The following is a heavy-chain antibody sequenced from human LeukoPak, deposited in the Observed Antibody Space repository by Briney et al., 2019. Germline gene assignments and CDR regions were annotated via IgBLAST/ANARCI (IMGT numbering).Heavy chain of an antibody. CDR1: GFTFSSYW. Sequence: GSLRLSCAASGFTFSSYWMHWVRQAPGKGLEWVSRIHSDGSSTSYADFVKGRFTISRDNAKNTLYLQMNSLRAEDTAVYYCARDKPGSHYYVDVWGKGTTVTVSS. V-gene: IGHV3-74*01. CDR2: IHSDGSST. J-gene: IGHJ6*03. D-gene: IGHD1-1*01. CDR3: ARDKPGSHYYVDV.